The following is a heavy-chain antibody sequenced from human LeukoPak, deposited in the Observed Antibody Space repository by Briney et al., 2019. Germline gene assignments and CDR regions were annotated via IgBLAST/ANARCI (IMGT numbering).Heavy chain of an antibody. Sequence: GESLKISCKGSGYSFINFWIGWVRQMPGKGLEWMGIIYPGDSDTRYSPSFRGQVTISADKSISTAFLQWSSLKASDTAMYYCVRFAEADGSYYSSNWFDPWGQGTLVTVSS. CDR3: VRFAEADGSYYSSNWFDP. V-gene: IGHV5-51*01. D-gene: IGHD2-15*01. J-gene: IGHJ5*02. CDR2: IYPGDSDT. CDR1: GYSFINFW.